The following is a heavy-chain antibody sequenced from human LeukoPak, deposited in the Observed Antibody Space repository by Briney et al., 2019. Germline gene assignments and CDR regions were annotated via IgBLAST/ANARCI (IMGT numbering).Heavy chain of an antibody. CDR3: ARDQAYCGGDCYSDGNWFDP. CDR1: GGSIITYY. D-gene: IGHD2-21*02. J-gene: IGHJ5*02. Sequence: SETLSLTCTVSGGSIITYYWSWIRQPPGKGLEWIGYIFYSGNTNYNPSLKSRVTISLDTSKNQFSLKLSSVTAADTAVYYCARDQAYCGGDCYSDGNWFDPWGQGTLVTVSS. V-gene: IGHV4-59*01. CDR2: IFYSGNT.